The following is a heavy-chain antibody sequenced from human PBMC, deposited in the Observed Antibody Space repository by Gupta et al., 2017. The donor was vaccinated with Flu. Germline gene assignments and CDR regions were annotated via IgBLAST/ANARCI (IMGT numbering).Heavy chain of an antibody. CDR2: IWSNGNNK. J-gene: IGHJ3*02. Sequence: YGRHWVRQAPGKGLEWVAVIWSNGNNKYYADSVKGRFTFSRDNSKSTLSLQMDSLRAEDTAIYYCVRERGPFDAFDIWGQGTMVTVSS. V-gene: IGHV3-33*01. CDR3: VRERGPFDAFDI. CDR1: YG. D-gene: IGHD3-10*01.